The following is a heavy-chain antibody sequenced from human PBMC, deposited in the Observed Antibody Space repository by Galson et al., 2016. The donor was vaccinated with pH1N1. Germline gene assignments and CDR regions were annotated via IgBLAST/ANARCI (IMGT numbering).Heavy chain of an antibody. Sequence: TLSLTCTVSGGSISSDASYWSWIRQHPGKGLEWIGYIYYTGSSYYSPSLKSRVSISLDMSKNHFSLELSSVTAADTAVYYCARRFSEFLEGLPADGFDIWGQGTMVTVSS. CDR2: IYYTGSS. J-gene: IGHJ3*02. V-gene: IGHV4-31*03. CDR3: ARRFSEFLEGLPADGFDI. D-gene: IGHD3-10*01. CDR1: GGSISSDASY.